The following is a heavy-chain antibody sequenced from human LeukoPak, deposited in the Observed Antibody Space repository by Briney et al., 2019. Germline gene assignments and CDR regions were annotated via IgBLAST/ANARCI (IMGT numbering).Heavy chain of an antibody. CDR3: ARGGYSYGPPFDY. CDR2: INHSGST. D-gene: IGHD5-18*01. V-gene: IGHV4-34*01. CDR1: GFTFSSYS. Sequence: GSLRLSCAASGFTFSSYSMNWVRQAPGKGLEWIGEINHSGSTNYNPSLKSRVTISVDTSKNQFSLKLSSVTAADTAVYYCARGGYSYGPPFDYWGQGTLVTVSS. J-gene: IGHJ4*02.